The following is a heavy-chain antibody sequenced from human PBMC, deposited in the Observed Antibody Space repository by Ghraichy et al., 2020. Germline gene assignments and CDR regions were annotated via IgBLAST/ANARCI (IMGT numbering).Heavy chain of an antibody. Sequence: GESLNNSCTGSGYSFAIYWIAWVRQMPGKGLDWMGIIYPDDSDTRYSPSFQGQVTISVDKSISTAYLQWSSLKASDTAMYYCARVDTESSTYPGDYRDYYYYGMGVWGQGTTVTVSS. V-gene: IGHV5-51*01. J-gene: IGHJ6*02. D-gene: IGHD2-2*01. CDR3: ARVDTESSTYPGDYRDYYYYGMGV. CDR1: GYSFAIYW. CDR2: IYPDDSDT.